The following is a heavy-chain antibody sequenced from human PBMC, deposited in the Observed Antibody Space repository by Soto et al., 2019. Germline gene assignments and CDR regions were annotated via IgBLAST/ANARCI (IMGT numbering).Heavy chain of an antibody. CDR2: TNPILSMS. J-gene: IGHJ4*02. CDR3: ATSYGSGSQAFDY. CDR1: GDTFNFYA. D-gene: IGHD3-10*01. V-gene: IGHV1-69*02. Sequence: QVHLVQSGAELKKPGSSVRVSCKASGDTFNFYAMNWVRQAPGLGLEWMGRTNPILSMSNSALKFQGRLSISPDKSTITAYMDLRSLRSDDTAVYYCATSYGSGSQAFDYWGQGALVTVSS.